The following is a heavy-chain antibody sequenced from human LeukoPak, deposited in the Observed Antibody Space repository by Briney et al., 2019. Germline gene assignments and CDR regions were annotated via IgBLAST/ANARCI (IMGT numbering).Heavy chain of an antibody. CDR1: GFTFSDYY. CDR2: ISSSGSTI. D-gene: IGHD4-17*01. Sequence: GGSLRLSCAASGFTFSDYYMSWIRQAPGKGLEWVSYISSSGSTIYYADSVKGRFTIPWDNAKNSLYLQMNSLRAEDTAVYYCARDDYRAPVDYWGQGTLVTVSS. J-gene: IGHJ4*02. CDR3: ARDDYRAPVDY. V-gene: IGHV3-11*01.